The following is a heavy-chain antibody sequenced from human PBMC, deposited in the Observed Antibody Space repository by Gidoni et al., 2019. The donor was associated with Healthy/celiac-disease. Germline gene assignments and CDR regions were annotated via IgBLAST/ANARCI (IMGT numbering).Heavy chain of an antibody. D-gene: IGHD5-12*01. CDR2: ISSSSSYI. J-gene: IGHJ6*02. V-gene: IGHV3-21*01. CDR3: ARERVVATIQFVLNYYYYGMDV. Sequence: EVQLVESGGGLVKPGGSLRLSCDASGFTFSSYSMNWVRQAPGKGLDWVSSISSSSSYIYYADSVKGRFTISRDNAKNSLYLQMNSLRAEDTAVYYCARERVVATIQFVLNYYYYGMDVWGQGTTVTVSS. CDR1: GFTFSSYS.